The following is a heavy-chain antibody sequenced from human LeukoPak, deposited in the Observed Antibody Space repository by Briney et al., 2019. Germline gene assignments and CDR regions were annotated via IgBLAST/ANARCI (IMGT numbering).Heavy chain of an antibody. CDR2: ISGSGGST. J-gene: IGHJ4*02. Sequence: GGSLRLSCEASGFTFSTYAMSWVRQAPGKGLEWVSTISGSGGSTYYADSVKGRFTISRDNSKNTLYLQMSSLRAEDTAVFYCAKGWETSGYYNGFDCWGQGTLVTVSS. V-gene: IGHV3-23*01. D-gene: IGHD3-3*01. CDR3: AKGWETSGYYNGFDC. CDR1: GFTFSTYA.